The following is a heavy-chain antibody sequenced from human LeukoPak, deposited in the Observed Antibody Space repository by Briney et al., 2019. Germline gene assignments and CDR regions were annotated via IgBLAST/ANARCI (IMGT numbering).Heavy chain of an antibody. V-gene: IGHV1-69*06. D-gene: IGHD3-9*01. J-gene: IGHJ4*02. CDR3: ERGDILTGYYPDY. CDR1: GGTFSSYA. CDR2: IIPIFGTA. Sequence: SSVKVSCKASGGTFSSYAISWVRQAPGQGLEWMGGIIPIFGTANYAQKFQGRVTITADKSTSTAYMELSSLRSEDTAVYYCERGDILTGYYPDYWGQGTLVTVSS.